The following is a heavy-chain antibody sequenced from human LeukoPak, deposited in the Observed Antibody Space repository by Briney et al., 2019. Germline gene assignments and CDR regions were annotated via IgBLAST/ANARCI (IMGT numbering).Heavy chain of an antibody. CDR2: ITYSGST. Sequence: PSETLSLTCHVSGYSISSAYYWGWIRQPPGKGLEWIGSITYSGSTYYNPSLKRRVTISIDTSKNQFSLKLSSVTAADTAVYYCARERREQLLPPYTRSVTYFDYWGQGTLVTVSS. CDR3: ARERREQLLPPYTRSVTYFDY. V-gene: IGHV4-38-2*02. CDR1: GYSISSAYY. D-gene: IGHD2-2*01. J-gene: IGHJ4*02.